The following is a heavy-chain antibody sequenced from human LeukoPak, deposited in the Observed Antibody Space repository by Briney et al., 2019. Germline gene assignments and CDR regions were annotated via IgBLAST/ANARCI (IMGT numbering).Heavy chain of an antibody. J-gene: IGHJ6*03. CDR3: ARGPLGYCSGGSCYPTDYYYYYMDV. CDR2: IIPIFGTA. V-gene: IGHV1-69*06. CDR1: GYTFSNYD. D-gene: IGHD2-15*01. Sequence: EASVKVSCKASGYTFSNYDVNWVRQAPGQGLEWMGGIIPIFGTANYAQKFQGRVTITADKSTSTAYMELSSLRSEDTAVYYCARGPLGYCSGGSCYPTDYYYYYMDVWGKGTTVTVSS.